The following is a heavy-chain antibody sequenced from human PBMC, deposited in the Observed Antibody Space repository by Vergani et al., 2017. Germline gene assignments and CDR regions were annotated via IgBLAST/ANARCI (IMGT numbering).Heavy chain of an antibody. CDR2: IYSGGST. J-gene: IGHJ4*02. V-gene: IGHV3-NL1*01. D-gene: IGHD6-13*01. CDR3: ASRIAAAGTAGFHDY. CDR1: GFTFSSYG. Sequence: QVQLVESGGGVVQPGRSLRLSCAASGFTFSSYGMHWVRQAPGKGLEWVSVIYSGGSTYYADSVKGRFTISRDNSKNSLYLQMNSLRAEDTAVYYCASRIAAAGTAGFHDYWGQGTLVTVSS.